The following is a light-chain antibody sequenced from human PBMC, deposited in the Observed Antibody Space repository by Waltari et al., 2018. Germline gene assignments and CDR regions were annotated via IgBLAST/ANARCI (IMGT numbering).Light chain of an antibody. Sequence: EIVLTQSXGTLSLSPGDRATLSCRASQSVSSSYLAWYQQKPGQAPRLLIYGASSXXTGIPXRXSGSGSGTDXXLTISXLXXEDFAVYXCXQYGSXXRXXGQGTKVEIK. CDR2: GAS. CDR1: QSVSSSY. CDR3: XQYGSXXRX. V-gene: IGKV3-20*01. J-gene: IGKJ1*01.